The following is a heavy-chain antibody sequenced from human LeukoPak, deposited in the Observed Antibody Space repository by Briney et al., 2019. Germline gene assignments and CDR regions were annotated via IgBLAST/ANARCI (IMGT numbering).Heavy chain of an antibody. D-gene: IGHD3-10*01. V-gene: IGHV3-53*01. Sequence: GGSLRLSCAASGFTVSSNYMTWVRQAPGKGLEWVSSIDSDGSTNYADSVKGRFTISRDSSKNTLYLQMNSLRAEDTAVYYCARDTSGSRPNYWGQGTLVTVSS. CDR2: IDSDGST. CDR3: ARDTSGSRPNY. CDR1: GFTVSSNY. J-gene: IGHJ4*02.